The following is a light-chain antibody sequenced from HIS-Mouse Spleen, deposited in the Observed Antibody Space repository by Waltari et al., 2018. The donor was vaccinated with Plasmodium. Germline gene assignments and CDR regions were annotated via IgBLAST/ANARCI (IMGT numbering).Light chain of an antibody. J-gene: IGLJ3*02. CDR1: ALPKKY. V-gene: IGLV3-10*01. CDR2: EDS. CDR3: YSTDSSGNHRV. Sequence: SYELTQSPSVSVSPGQTARITCSGDALPKKYAYWYQQKSGQAPVLVIYEDSKRPSGSHERFAGSSSGTMATLTISGAQVEDEADYYCYSTDSSGNHRVFGGGTKLTVL.